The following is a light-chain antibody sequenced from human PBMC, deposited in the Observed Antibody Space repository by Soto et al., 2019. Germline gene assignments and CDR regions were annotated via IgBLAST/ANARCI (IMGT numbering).Light chain of an antibody. Sequence: EIAMTQSPATLSVSPGERATLSCRASQSISTELAWYQQKPGQPPRLLIYSASTRATVVPARFTGSGSGSEFTLTISGLQSEDFAVYYCQQGHNWPLTFGQGTRLEI. CDR3: QQGHNWPLT. J-gene: IGKJ2*01. V-gene: IGKV3-15*01. CDR2: SAS. CDR1: QSISTE.